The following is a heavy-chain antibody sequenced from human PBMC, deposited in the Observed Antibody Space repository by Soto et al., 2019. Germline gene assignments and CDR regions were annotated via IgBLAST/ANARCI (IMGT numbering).Heavy chain of an antibody. V-gene: IGHV5-51*01. Sequence: PGESLKISCKGSGYSFTNYWIGWVRQMPGKGLEWMGSIYPGDSNSRYSPSFQGQVTISADKSISTAYLQWTSLRASDTAMYYCARVRILSGLFRSFDYWGQGTQVTVS. D-gene: IGHD3-10*01. CDR2: IYPGDSNS. J-gene: IGHJ4*02. CDR1: GYSFTNYW. CDR3: ARVRILSGLFRSFDY.